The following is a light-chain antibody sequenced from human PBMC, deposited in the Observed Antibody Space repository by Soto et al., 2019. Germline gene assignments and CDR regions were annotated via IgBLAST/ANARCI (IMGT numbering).Light chain of an antibody. V-gene: IGLV2-14*01. Sequence: QSVLTQPASVSGSPGQSVTISCTGTSSDVGGYDYVSWYQHHPGKAPKLVIYDVTYRPSGVSDRFSGSKSANTASLTISGLQDEEEADYYCSSYKSRSTYVFGTGTKVTV. CDR3: SSYKSRSTYV. CDR2: DVT. J-gene: IGLJ1*01. CDR1: SSDVGGYDY.